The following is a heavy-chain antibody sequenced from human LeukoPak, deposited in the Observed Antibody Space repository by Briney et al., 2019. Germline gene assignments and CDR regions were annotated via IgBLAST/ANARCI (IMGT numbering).Heavy chain of an antibody. D-gene: IGHD3-10*01. Sequence: GGSLRLSCTASGFTFGDYAMSWFRQAPGKGLEWVGFIRSKAHGGTTEYAASVKGRFTISRDDSKSIAYLQMNSLKTEDTAVYYCNRVTGDYYGSDEIYYFDYWGQGTLVTVSS. CDR2: IRSKAHGGTT. J-gene: IGHJ4*02. V-gene: IGHV3-49*03. CDR1: GFTFGDYA. CDR3: NRVTGDYYGSDEIYYFDY.